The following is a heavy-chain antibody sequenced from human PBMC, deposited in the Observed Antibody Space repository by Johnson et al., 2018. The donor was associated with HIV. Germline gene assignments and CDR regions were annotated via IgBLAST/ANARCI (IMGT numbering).Heavy chain of an antibody. V-gene: IGHV3-64*01. D-gene: IGHD5/OR15-5a*01. J-gene: IGHJ3*01. CDR2: ISSNGGST. Sequence: VQLVESGGGVVQPGGSLRLSCAASGFTFSSYAMHWVRQAPGKGLEYVSAISSNGGSTYYANSVKGRFTISRDNSKNTLYLQMGSLRVEDTAVYYCAKRGDLYDSTASFDAFEVWGQGTMVTVSS. CDR1: GFTFSSYA. CDR3: AKRGDLYDSTASFDAFEV.